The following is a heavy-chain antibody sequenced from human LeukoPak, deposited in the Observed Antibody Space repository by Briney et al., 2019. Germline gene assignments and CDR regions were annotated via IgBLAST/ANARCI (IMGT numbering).Heavy chain of an antibody. Sequence: PGESLRLSCAASGFTFRSYWMSWVRQAPGKGLEWVANIKQDGSEKYYADSVKGRFTISRDKAKNSLYLQMNSLRAEDTAVYYCARRYHYYDSSGRFDYWGQGTLVTVSS. J-gene: IGHJ4*02. CDR2: IKQDGSEK. V-gene: IGHV3-7*01. CDR3: ARRYHYYDSSGRFDY. CDR1: GFTFRSYW. D-gene: IGHD3-22*01.